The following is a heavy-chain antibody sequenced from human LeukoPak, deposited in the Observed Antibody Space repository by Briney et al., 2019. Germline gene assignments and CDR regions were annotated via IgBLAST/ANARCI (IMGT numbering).Heavy chain of an antibody. CDR1: GFSFSSYT. V-gene: IGHV3-23*01. J-gene: IGHJ4*02. D-gene: IGHD5-12*01. Sequence: GGPLRLSCAASGFSFSSYTMTWVRQAPGKGLEWVSAISGSGGDTYYADSMRGRFTISRDNSKNTLYLQMNSLRAEDSAVYSCAKGTQGGYDYWGQGTLVTVSS. CDR2: ISGSGGDT. CDR3: AKGTQGGYDY.